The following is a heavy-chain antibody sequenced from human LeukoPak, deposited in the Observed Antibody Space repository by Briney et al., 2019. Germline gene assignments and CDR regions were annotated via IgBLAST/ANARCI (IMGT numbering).Heavy chain of an antibody. Sequence: GGSLRLSCAASGFTFSTSWMTWVGQAPGKGVEWVANIKQDGSEKYYVDSVKGRFAVSRDNAKNSLYLQMNRLRAEDTAVYYCARVEAVAGTLGHWGQRTLVTVSS. J-gene: IGHJ4*02. CDR3: ARVEAVAGTLGH. CDR1: GFTFSTSW. D-gene: IGHD6-19*01. V-gene: IGHV3-7*01. CDR2: IKQDGSEK.